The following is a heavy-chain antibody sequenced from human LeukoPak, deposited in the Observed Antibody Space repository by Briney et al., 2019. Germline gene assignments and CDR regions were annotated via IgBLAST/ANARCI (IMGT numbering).Heavy chain of an antibody. D-gene: IGHD2-8*02. CDR2: IYIRGNT. CDR1: GGSISSGSYY. J-gene: IGHJ4*02. V-gene: IGHV4-61*02. Sequence: SETLSLTCTVSGGSISSGSYYWSWIRQPAGKGLEWIRRIYIRGNTSYNPSLKSRVTISADTSKNQFSLKVSSVTAADTAVYYCARGYWFYFDYWGQGTLVTVSS. CDR3: ARGYWFYFDY.